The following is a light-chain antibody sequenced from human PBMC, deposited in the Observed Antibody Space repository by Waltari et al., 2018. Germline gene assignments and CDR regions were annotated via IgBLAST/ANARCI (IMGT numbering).Light chain of an antibody. V-gene: IGKV3-11*01. CDR1: QSVSSY. CDR3: QQRSNWPPSIT. Sequence: EIVLTQSPATLSLSPGERATLSCRASQSVSSYLACYQQKPGQAPRLLIYDAYDRATGIPARFSGSGSETDFTRTISSLEPEDFAVYYCQQRSNWPPSITFGQGTRLEIK. CDR2: DAY. J-gene: IGKJ5*01.